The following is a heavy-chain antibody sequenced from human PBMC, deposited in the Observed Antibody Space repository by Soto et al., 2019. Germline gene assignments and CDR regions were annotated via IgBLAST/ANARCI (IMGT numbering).Heavy chain of an antibody. CDR1: GFIFSDYA. CDR3: AKVAGGLGYFDL. J-gene: IGHJ2*01. Sequence: GGTLRLSCVASGFIFSDYAMTWVRQAPGKGLQWVATISASGGNIEYADSLKGRFTISRDNSKNSVYLQLSGLTADDTAVHYCAKVAGGLGYFDLWGRGTLVTVS. CDR2: ISASGGNI. D-gene: IGHD3-16*01. V-gene: IGHV3-23*01.